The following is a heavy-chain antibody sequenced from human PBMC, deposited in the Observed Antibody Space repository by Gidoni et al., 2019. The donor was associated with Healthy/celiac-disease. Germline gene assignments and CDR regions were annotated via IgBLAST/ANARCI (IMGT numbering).Heavy chain of an antibody. CDR1: AGSISRGSYY. V-gene: IGHV4-61*02. Sequence: QVQLQESGPGLVKPSQTLSLTCTVSAGSISRGSYYWSWIRQPAGKGLEWIGRIYTSGSTNYNPSLKRRVTISVDTSKNQFSLKLSSVTAADTAVYYCAREPRLYYDFWSEGAFDIWGQGTMVTVSS. J-gene: IGHJ3*02. CDR2: IYTSGST. CDR3: AREPRLYYDFWSEGAFDI. D-gene: IGHD3-3*01.